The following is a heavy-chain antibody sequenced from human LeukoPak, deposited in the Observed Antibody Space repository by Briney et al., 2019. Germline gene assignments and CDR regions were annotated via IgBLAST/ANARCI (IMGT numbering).Heavy chain of an antibody. CDR2: ISYGGSNK. Sequence: PGGSLRLSCAASGFTFSSYAMHWVRQAPGKGLEWVAVISYGGSNKYYADSVKGRFTISRDNSKNTLYLQMNSLRAEDTAVYYCARDRPRTRITMIVVVKGIDYWGQGTLVTVSS. D-gene: IGHD3-22*01. J-gene: IGHJ4*02. V-gene: IGHV3-30-3*01. CDR3: ARDRPRTRITMIVVVKGIDY. CDR1: GFTFSSYA.